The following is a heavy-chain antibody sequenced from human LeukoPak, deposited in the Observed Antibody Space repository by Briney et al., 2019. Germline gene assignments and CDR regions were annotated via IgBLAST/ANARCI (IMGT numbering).Heavy chain of an antibody. CDR1: GFTFSSYS. CDR2: ISWDGGST. Sequence: GGSLRLSCAASGFTFSSYSMNWVRQAPGKGLEWVSLISWDGGSTYYADSVKGRFTISRDNSKNSLYLQMNSLRTEDTALYYCAKDVSSGSGYCDYWGQGTLVTVSS. J-gene: IGHJ4*02. CDR3: AKDVSSGSGYCDY. V-gene: IGHV3-43*01. D-gene: IGHD3-22*01.